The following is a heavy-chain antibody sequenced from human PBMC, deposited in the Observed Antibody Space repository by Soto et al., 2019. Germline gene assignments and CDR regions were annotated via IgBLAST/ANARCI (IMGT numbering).Heavy chain of an antibody. CDR1: GFTVSSNY. Sequence: EVQLVESGGGLVQPGGSLRLSCAASGFTVSSNYMSWVRQAPGKGLEWVSVIYSGGSTYYADSVKGRFTISRDNSKNTLYLKMNSLRAEDTAVYYCARYYDFWSGYTWGQGTLVTVSS. D-gene: IGHD3-3*01. V-gene: IGHV3-66*01. CDR3: ARYYDFWSGYT. J-gene: IGHJ5*02. CDR2: IYSGGST.